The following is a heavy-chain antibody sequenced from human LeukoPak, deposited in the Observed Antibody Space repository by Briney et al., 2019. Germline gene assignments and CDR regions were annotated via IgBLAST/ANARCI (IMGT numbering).Heavy chain of an antibody. V-gene: IGHV3-23*01. CDR2: ISANGGAT. D-gene: IGHD3-10*01. CDR3: AKASGSPYYFYY. CDR1: GFTFSNFA. J-gene: IGHJ4*02. Sequence: PGRSLRLSCAASGFTFSNFAMSWVRQAPGKGLECVSLISANGGATYYADSVKGRFTISRDNSKSTLYLQMNSLRADDTAVYYCAKASGSPYYFYYWGQGTLVTVSS.